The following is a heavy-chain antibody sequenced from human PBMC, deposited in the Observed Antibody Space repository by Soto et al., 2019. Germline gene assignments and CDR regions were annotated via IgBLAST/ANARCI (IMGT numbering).Heavy chain of an antibody. J-gene: IGHJ6*02. CDR1: GFTFSSYG. CDR3: ARDAGRAVVLMVYASGMDV. D-gene: IGHD2-8*01. V-gene: IGHV3-33*01. Sequence: GGSLRLSCAASGFTFSSYGMHWVRQAPGKGLEWVAVIWYDGSNKYYADSVKGRFTISRDNSKNTLYLQMNSLRAEDTAVYYCARDAGRAVVLMVYASGMDVWGQGTTVTVSS. CDR2: IWYDGSNK.